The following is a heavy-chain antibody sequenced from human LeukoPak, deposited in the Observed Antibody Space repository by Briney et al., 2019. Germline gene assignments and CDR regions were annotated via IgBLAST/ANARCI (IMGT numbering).Heavy chain of an antibody. CDR2: INPSGGST. CDR1: GYTFTSYG. V-gene: IGHV1-46*01. Sequence: ASVKVSCKASGYTFTSYGISWVRQAPGQGLEWMGIINPSGGSTSYAQKFQGRVTMTRDTSTSTVYMELSSLRSEDTAVYYCARSLWFGELLSPFDPWGQGTLVTVSS. J-gene: IGHJ5*02. CDR3: ARSLWFGELLSPFDP. D-gene: IGHD3-10*01.